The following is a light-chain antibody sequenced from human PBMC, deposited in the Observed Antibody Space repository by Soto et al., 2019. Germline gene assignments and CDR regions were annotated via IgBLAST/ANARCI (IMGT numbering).Light chain of an antibody. CDR2: GAS. CDR3: QQHGNSPLT. J-gene: IGKJ5*01. V-gene: IGKV3-11*01. CDR1: QSVTSN. Sequence: ESVLAQSPAALSLSPGERATLSCRASQSVTSNLAWYQQKPGQAPRLLIYGASTRATGIPDRFSGSGSGTDFTLTISSLEPEDFAVYYCQQHGNSPLTFGQGTRLEIK.